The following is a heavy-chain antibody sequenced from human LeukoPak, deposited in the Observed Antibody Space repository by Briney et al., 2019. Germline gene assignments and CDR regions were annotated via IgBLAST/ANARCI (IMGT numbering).Heavy chain of an antibody. D-gene: IGHD2-15*01. J-gene: IGHJ6*02. CDR2: IIPIFGTA. Sequence: SVKVSCKASGGTFSSYAISWVRQAPGQGLEWMGGIIPIFGTANYAQKFQGRVTITADESTSTAYMELSSLRSEDTAVYYCARGGIVVVVAATMYYGMDVWGQGTTVTVSS. V-gene: IGHV1-69*13. CDR3: ARGGIVVVVAATMYYGMDV. CDR1: GGTFSSYA.